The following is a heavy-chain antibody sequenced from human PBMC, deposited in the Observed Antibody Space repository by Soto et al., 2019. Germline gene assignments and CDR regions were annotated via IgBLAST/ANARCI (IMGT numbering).Heavy chain of an antibody. CDR1: GFTFGDYA. Sequence: GGSLRLSCTSSGFTFGDYAMSLFRQAPGKGLEWVGFIRSKAYGGTTEYAASVKGRFTISRDDSKSIAYLQMNSLKTEDTAVYYCTRGLFSCTNGVCYGPWFDPWGQGTLDTVSS. D-gene: IGHD2-8*01. V-gene: IGHV3-49*03. CDR2: IRSKAYGGTT. J-gene: IGHJ5*02. CDR3: TRGLFSCTNGVCYGPWFDP.